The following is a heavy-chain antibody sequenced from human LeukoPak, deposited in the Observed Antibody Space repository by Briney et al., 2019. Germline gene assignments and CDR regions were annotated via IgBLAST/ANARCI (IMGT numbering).Heavy chain of an antibody. CDR2: ISSSGSTI. V-gene: IGHV3-11*01. Sequence: GRSLRLSCAASGFTFSDYYMSWIRQAPGKGLEWVSYISSSGSTIYYADSVKGRFTISRDNAKNSLYLQMNSLRAEDTAVYYCARMHYDILTGIDYWGQGTLVTVSS. J-gene: IGHJ4*02. CDR3: ARMHYDILTGIDY. CDR1: GFTFSDYY. D-gene: IGHD3-9*01.